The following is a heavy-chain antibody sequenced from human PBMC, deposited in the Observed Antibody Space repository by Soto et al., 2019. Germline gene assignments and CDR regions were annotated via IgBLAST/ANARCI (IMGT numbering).Heavy chain of an antibody. Sequence: QLQLQGSGSGLVKPSQTLSLTCAVSGGSISSGGYSWSWIRQPPGKGLEWIGYISHSGSTYYNPSLKSRVTISVDRSKNQFSLKLSSVTAADTAVYYCARGGLLPDYWGQGTLVTVSS. J-gene: IGHJ4*02. CDR1: GGSISSGGYS. V-gene: IGHV4-30-2*01. D-gene: IGHD6-19*01. CDR3: ARGGLLPDY. CDR2: ISHSGST.